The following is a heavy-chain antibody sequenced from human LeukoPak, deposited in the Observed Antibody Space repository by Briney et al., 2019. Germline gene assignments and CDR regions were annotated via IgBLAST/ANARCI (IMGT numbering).Heavy chain of an antibody. J-gene: IGHJ4*02. CDR2: INHSGST. CDR3: ARDGRDGEYYFDY. D-gene: IGHD5-24*01. Sequence: SETLSLTCAVYGGSFSGYYWSWIRQPPGKGLEWIGEINHSGSTNYNPSLKSRVTISVDTSKNQFSLKLSSVTAADTAVYYCARDGRDGEYYFDYWGQGTLVTVSS. CDR1: GGSFSGYY. V-gene: IGHV4-34*01.